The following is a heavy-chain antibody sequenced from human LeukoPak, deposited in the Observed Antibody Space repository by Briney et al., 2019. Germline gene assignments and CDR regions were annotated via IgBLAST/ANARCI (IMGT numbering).Heavy chain of an antibody. D-gene: IGHD3-22*01. CDR2: IYHSGST. Sequence: PSETLSLTCTVSGGSISSSSYYWDWIRQPPGKGLEWIGSIYHSGSTYYNPSLKSRVTISVDTSKNQFSLKLRSVTAADTAVYYCARVVQSTDSSGFYLPEYFQHWGQGTLVTVSS. CDR1: GGSISSSSYY. CDR3: ARVVQSTDSSGFYLPEYFQH. J-gene: IGHJ1*01. V-gene: IGHV4-39*07.